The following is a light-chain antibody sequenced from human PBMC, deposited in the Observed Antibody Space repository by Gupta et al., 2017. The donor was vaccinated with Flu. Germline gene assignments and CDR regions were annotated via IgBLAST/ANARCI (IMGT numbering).Light chain of an antibody. CDR3: SSHAGRGTWV. CDR1: SNDVGDYSR. J-gene: IGLJ1*01. CDR2: GVT. V-gene: IGLV2-11*01. Sequence: QSVPTQPRPVAGSPGRSVTLPCPGTSNDVGDYSRVPWYLQRPGKPPKLILYGVTARPSGVPDRFSGPKSGNMASLTISGLQDDEEGDYYCSSHAGRGTWVFGTGTTVTVL.